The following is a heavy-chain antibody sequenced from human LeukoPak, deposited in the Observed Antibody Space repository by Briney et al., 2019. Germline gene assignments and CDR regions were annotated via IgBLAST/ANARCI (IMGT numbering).Heavy chain of an antibody. CDR1: GGSFSTSSYY. Sequence: PSETLSLTCTVSGGSFSTSSYYWSWIRQPPGKGLEWIGYMYYSGSTKYNPSLKSRVTISVDTSKNQFSLKLSSVTAADTAVYYCARSSTGSYFDYWGQGTLVTVSS. CDR2: MYYSGST. CDR3: ARSSTGSYFDY. J-gene: IGHJ4*02. V-gene: IGHV4-61*01. D-gene: IGHD3-3*02.